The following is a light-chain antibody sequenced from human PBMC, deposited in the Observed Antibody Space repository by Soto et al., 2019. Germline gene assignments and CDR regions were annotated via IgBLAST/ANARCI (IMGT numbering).Light chain of an antibody. CDR1: QAIRND. CDR3: LQEYTYPLT. V-gene: IGKV1-6*01. J-gene: IGKJ4*01. CDR2: AAS. Sequence: AIKVTQSPSSLSASVGDRVTITCRASQAIRNDLGWFQQKPGKAPKLLIYAASYLQSGVPSRFSGSGSGTDFILTISSLQPEDFATYFCLQEYTYPLTFGGGTRVEIK.